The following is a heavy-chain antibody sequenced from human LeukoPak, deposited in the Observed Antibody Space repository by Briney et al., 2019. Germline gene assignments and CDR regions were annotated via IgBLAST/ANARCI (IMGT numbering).Heavy chain of an antibody. J-gene: IGHJ6*02. Sequence: ASVKVSCKASGYTFTSYDINWVRQATGQGLEWMGWMNPNSGNTGYAQKFQGRVTMTRNTSISTAYMEQSSLRSEDTAVYYCARGLPCSGGSCRYYYYYYGMDVWGQGTTVTVSS. CDR1: GYTFTSYD. CDR3: ARGLPCSGGSCRYYYYYYGMDV. D-gene: IGHD2-15*01. CDR2: MNPNSGNT. V-gene: IGHV1-8*01.